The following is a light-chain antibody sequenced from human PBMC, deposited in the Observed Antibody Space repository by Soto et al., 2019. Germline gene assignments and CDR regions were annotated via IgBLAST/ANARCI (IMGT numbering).Light chain of an antibody. CDR1: SSNIGAGYD. CDR2: GNS. V-gene: IGLV1-40*01. CDR3: QAYDSSLSGHYV. Sequence: QSVLTQPPSVSGAPGQRVTISCTGSSSNIGAGYDVHWYQQLPGTAPKLLIYGNSNRPSGVPDRFSGSKSGTSASLAITGLQAEEDADYYCQAYDSSLSGHYVFGTGTKLTVL. J-gene: IGLJ1*01.